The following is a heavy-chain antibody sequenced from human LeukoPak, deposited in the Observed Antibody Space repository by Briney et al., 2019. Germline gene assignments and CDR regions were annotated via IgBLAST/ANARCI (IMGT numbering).Heavy chain of an antibody. V-gene: IGHV4-34*01. J-gene: IGHJ5*02. CDR1: GGSFSGYY. D-gene: IGHD6-13*01. CDR3: ARPLGAAALGNWFDP. Sequence: SETLSLTCAVYGGSFSGYYWSWIRQPPGKGLEWIGSIYYSGSTYYNPSLKSRVTISVDTSKNQFSLKLSSVTAADTAVYYCARPLGAAALGNWFDPWGQGTLVTVSS. CDR2: IYYSGST.